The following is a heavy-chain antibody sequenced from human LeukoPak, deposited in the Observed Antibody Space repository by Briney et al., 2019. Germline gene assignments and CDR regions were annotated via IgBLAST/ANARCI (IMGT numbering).Heavy chain of an antibody. CDR3: ARGRARDIVVVPAALMYFGY. J-gene: IGHJ4*02. CDR1: GFTFSSYS. Sequence: GGSLRLSCAASGFTFSSYSMNWVRQAPGKGLEWVSSISSSSSYIYYADSVKGRFTISRDNAKNSLYLQMNSLRAEDTAVYYCARGRARDIVVVPAALMYFGYWGQGTLVTVSS. V-gene: IGHV3-21*01. CDR2: ISSSSSYI. D-gene: IGHD2-2*01.